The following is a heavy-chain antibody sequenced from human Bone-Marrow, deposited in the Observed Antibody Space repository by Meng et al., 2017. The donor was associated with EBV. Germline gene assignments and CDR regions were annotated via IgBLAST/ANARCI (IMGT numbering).Heavy chain of an antibody. CDR3: ASSLGGQLVRGGWFDP. J-gene: IGHJ5*02. CDR1: GGSFSGYY. Sequence: QVQLQQWGAGLLKPSXXXXLXXXVYGGSFSGYYWSWIRQPPGKGLEWIGEINHSGSTNYNPSLKSRVTISVDTSKNQFSLKLSSVTAADTAVYYCASSLGGQLVRGGWFDPWGQGTLVTVSS. V-gene: IGHV4-34*01. CDR2: INHSGST. D-gene: IGHD6-13*01.